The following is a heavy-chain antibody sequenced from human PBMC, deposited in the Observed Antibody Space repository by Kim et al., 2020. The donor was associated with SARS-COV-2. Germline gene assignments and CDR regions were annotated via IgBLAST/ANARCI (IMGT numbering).Heavy chain of an antibody. D-gene: IGHD6-19*01. V-gene: IGHV3-9*01. CDR3: AKEVGTVAAFDY. Sequence: TDHEQGRFTNSRDNAKNSLYLQMNSLRAEDTALYYCAKEVGTVAAFDYWGQGTLVTVSS. J-gene: IGHJ4*02.